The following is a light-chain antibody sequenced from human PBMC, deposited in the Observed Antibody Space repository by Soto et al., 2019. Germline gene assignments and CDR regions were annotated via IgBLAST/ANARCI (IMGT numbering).Light chain of an antibody. CDR2: DAS. CDR3: QQRSNWPIT. V-gene: IGKV3-11*01. Sequence: EIELTHSPATLSLSPWEIATLSCRASQSVSSYLAWYQQKPGQAPRLLIYDASNRATGIPARFSGSGSGTDFTLTISSLEPEDFAVYYCQQRSNWPITFGQGTRLEIK. J-gene: IGKJ5*01. CDR1: QSVSSY.